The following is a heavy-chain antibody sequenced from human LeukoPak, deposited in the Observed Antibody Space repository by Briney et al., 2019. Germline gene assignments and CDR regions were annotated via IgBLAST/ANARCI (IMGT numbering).Heavy chain of an antibody. D-gene: IGHD3-22*01. CDR2: INPNSGGT. Sequence: VKVSCKVSGYTLTELSMHWVRQAPGQGLEWMGWINPNSGGTNYAQKFQGRVTMTRDTSISTAYMELSRLRSDDTAVYYCARDTPDYYDSSGYDAFDIWGQGTMVTVSS. CDR3: ARDTPDYYDSSGYDAFDI. CDR1: GYTLTELS. J-gene: IGHJ3*02. V-gene: IGHV1-2*02.